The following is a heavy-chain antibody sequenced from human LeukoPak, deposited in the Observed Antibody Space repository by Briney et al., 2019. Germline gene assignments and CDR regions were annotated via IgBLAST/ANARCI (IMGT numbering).Heavy chain of an antibody. CDR2: ISSSSSTI. V-gene: IGHV3-48*01. D-gene: IGHD3-22*01. CDR3: AKDQVTITMIVVVITGLDY. Sequence: GGSLRLSCTASGFTFSSCNINWVRQAPGKGLEWVSYISSSSSTIYYADSVKGRFTISRDNSKNTLYLQMNSLRAEDTAVYYCAKDQVTITMIVVVITGLDYWGQGTLVTVSS. CDR1: GFTFSSCN. J-gene: IGHJ4*02.